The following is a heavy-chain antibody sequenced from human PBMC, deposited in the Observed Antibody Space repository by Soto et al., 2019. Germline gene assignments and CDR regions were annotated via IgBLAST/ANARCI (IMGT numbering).Heavy chain of an antibody. CDR1: GGSISSGGYS. CDR3: ARADTYYYDSSGYFWYFDL. V-gene: IGHV4-30-2*01. Sequence: QLQLQESGSGLVKPSQTLSLTCAVSGGSISSGGYSWSWIRQPPGKGLEWIGYIYHSGSTYYNPSLKGRVTRSVDRSKNPFSLKLSSVTAADTAVYYCARADTYYYDSSGYFWYFDLWGRGTLVTVSS. J-gene: IGHJ2*01. D-gene: IGHD3-22*01. CDR2: IYHSGST.